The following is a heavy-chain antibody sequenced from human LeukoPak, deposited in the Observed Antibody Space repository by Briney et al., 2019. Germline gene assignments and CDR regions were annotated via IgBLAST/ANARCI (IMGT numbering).Heavy chain of an antibody. J-gene: IGHJ6*03. CDR2: IETASDT. Sequence: WGSLRLSCAASGFTFSSFDMHWVRQPTGQGLEWVSTIETASDTYYPGSVEGRFTLSRDNAKTSLYLQMNSLTAGDTAVYYCARGPPRGKYYYMDVWGKGTTVTVSS. V-gene: IGHV3-13*01. D-gene: IGHD1-1*01. CDR1: GFTFSSFD. CDR3: ARGPPRGKYYYMDV.